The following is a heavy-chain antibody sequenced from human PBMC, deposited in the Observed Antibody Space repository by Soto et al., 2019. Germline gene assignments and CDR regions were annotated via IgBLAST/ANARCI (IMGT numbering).Heavy chain of an antibody. CDR1: GFTFSSYV. J-gene: IGHJ4*02. Sequence: GGSLRLSCVASGFTFSSYVMHWVRQAPGKGLEWVAVISYDGSNKYYADSVKGRFTISRDNSKNRLYMQMNSLRAEDTAVYYYAKDLSPTVTTSWIDYWGQGTLVTVSS. CDR3: AKDLSPTVTTSWIDY. CDR2: ISYDGSNK. D-gene: IGHD4-17*01. V-gene: IGHV3-30*18.